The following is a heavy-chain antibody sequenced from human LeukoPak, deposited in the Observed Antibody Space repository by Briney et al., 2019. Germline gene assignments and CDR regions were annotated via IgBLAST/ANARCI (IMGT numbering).Heavy chain of an antibody. CDR2: INWNGGST. CDR1: GFTFSSYA. D-gene: IGHD3-22*01. V-gene: IGHV3-20*04. Sequence: PGGSLGLSCAASGFTFSSYAMSWVRQAPGKGLEWVSGINWNGGSTGYADSVKGRFTISRDNAKNSLYLQMNSLRAEDTALYYCARAHYYDSSGYYYYFDYWGQGTLVTVSS. CDR3: ARAHYYDSSGYYYYFDY. J-gene: IGHJ4*02.